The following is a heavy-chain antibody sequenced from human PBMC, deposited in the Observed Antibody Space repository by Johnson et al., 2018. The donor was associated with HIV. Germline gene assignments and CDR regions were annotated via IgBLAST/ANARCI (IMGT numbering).Heavy chain of an antibody. CDR3: ARVGADAFDI. J-gene: IGHJ3*02. CDR2: IKQDGSEK. V-gene: IGHV3-7*02. Sequence: VQLVESGGGLVQPGGSLRLSCAASGFTFSSYWMSWVRQAPGQGLEWMANIKQDGSEKYYVDSVRGRFTISRDNAKNSLYLQMNSLRAEDTAVYYCARVGADAFDIWGQGTMVTVSS. D-gene: IGHD1-26*01. CDR1: GFTFSSYW.